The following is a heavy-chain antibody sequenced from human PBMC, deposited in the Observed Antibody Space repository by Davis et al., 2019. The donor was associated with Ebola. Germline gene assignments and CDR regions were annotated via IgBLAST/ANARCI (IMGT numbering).Heavy chain of an antibody. Sequence: SETLSLTCTVSGGSISSYYWSWIRQPPRKGLEWIRYIYYSGSTNYNPSLKSRVTISVDTSKNQFSLKLSSVTAADTAVYYCARETYYYDSSGYYGRGYYFDYWGQGTLVTVSS. J-gene: IGHJ4*02. CDR3: ARETYYYDSSGYYGRGYYFDY. CDR2: IYYSGST. D-gene: IGHD3-22*01. V-gene: IGHV4-59*01. CDR1: GGSISSYY.